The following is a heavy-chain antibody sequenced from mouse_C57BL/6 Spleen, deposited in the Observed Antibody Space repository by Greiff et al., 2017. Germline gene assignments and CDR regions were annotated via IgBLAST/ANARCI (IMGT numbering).Heavy chain of an antibody. J-gene: IGHJ3*01. CDR3: AKEGAIYYGNYEFAY. D-gene: IGHD2-1*01. CDR1: GYTFTSYW. CDR2: IDPNSGGT. Sequence: VQLQQPGAELVKPGASVKLSCKASGYTFTSYWMHWVKQRPGRGLEWIGRIDPNSGGTKYNEKFKSKATLTVDKPSSTAYMQLSSLTSEDSAVYYCAKEGAIYYGNYEFAYWGQGTLVTVSA. V-gene: IGHV1-72*01.